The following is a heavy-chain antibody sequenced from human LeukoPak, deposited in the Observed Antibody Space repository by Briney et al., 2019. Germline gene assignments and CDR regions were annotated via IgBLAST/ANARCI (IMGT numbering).Heavy chain of an antibody. CDR2: ISYDGSYK. J-gene: IGHJ4*02. Sequence: GGSLRLSCAASGFTFSSFAMHWVRQAPGKGLEWVAVISYDGSYKDYGDPVKGRFTLSRDNSKSTVFLEMSSLRAEDTAVYHCARARLQWEVRYPRFDSWGQGTLVTVSS. CDR1: GFTFSSFA. D-gene: IGHD1-26*01. CDR3: ARARLQWEVRYPRFDS. V-gene: IGHV3-30*03.